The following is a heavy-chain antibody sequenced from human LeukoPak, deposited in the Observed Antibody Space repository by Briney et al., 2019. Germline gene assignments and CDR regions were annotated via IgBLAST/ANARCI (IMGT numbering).Heavy chain of an antibody. Sequence: SETLSLTCTVPGGSISSYYWSWIRQPAGKGLEWIGRFYTSGSTNYNPSLKSRVTMSVDTSKNQFSLKLSSVTAADTAVYYCARENYDILTGYPHFDYWGQGTLVTVSS. D-gene: IGHD3-9*01. CDR1: GGSISSYY. CDR2: FYTSGST. V-gene: IGHV4-4*07. CDR3: ARENYDILTGYPHFDY. J-gene: IGHJ4*02.